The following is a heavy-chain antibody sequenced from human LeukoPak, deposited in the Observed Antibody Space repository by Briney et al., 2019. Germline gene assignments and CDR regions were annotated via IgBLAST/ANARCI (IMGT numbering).Heavy chain of an antibody. V-gene: IGHV5-51*01. CDR2: IYPGDSET. CDR1: GYLFTSSY. J-gene: IGHJ4*02. Sequence: GESLKISCEGSGYLFTSSYIGWVRQMPGKGLEWMGIIYPGDSETRYSPSFQGQVTISADKSINTAYLQWSSLRASDTAIYYCARRVGLVRDFDHWGQGTLVTVSS. CDR3: ARRVGLVRDFDH. D-gene: IGHD6-19*01.